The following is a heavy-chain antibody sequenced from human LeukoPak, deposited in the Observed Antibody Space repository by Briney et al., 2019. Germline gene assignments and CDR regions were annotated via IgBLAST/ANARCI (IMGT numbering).Heavy chain of an antibody. CDR2: IYYSGNT. Sequence: PSETLSLTCTVSGGSVSSSSYYWHWIRQPPGQALEWIGYIYYSGNTNYNPSLKSRVTISVDTSKNQFSLKLTSVTAADTAVYYCARGTGYCSGGSCYHNYFDYWGQGTLVTVSS. CDR3: ARGTGYCSGGSCYHNYFDY. J-gene: IGHJ4*02. V-gene: IGHV4-61*01. D-gene: IGHD2-15*01. CDR1: GGSVSSSSYY.